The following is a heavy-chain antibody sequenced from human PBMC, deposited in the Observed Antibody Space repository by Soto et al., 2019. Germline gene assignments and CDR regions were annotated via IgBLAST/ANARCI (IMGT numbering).Heavy chain of an antibody. Sequence: SVKVSCKASGGTFSSYAISWVRQAPRQGLEWMGGIIPIFGTANYAQKFQGRVTITADESTSTAYMELSSLRSEDTAVYYCARSAPAIAPAASRGFDYWGQGTLVTVSS. CDR3: ARSAPAIAPAASRGFDY. J-gene: IGHJ4*02. V-gene: IGHV1-69*13. CDR2: IIPIFGTA. CDR1: GGTFSSYA. D-gene: IGHD2-2*01.